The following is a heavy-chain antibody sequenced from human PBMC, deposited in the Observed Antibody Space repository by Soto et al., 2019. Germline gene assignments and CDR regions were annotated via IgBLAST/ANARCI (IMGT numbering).Heavy chain of an antibody. D-gene: IGHD5-12*01. J-gene: IGHJ1*01. CDR3: ARAISGYVT. CDR2: INAGNGDT. CDR1: GINYNTYA. V-gene: IGHV1-3*01. Sequence: QVQLVQSGAEMKKPGASVKLSCKTSGINYNTYAIHWVRQAPGQGLEGMGWINAGNGDTRYSQNFQGIVTLTRDTSASTVYMDLNSLKSEDTGVYYGARAISGYVTWGQGTLVSVSS.